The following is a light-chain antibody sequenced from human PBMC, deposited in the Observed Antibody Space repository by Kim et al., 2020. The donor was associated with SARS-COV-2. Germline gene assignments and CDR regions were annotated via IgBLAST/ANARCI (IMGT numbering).Light chain of an antibody. V-gene: IGLV3-21*04. CDR2: YDS. J-gene: IGLJ2*01. CDR1: KSGSKS. CDR3: QVWSSSSDHVV. Sequence: APRKTARITGGGNKSGSKSVHWYQQRPGQAPVLVIYYDSDRPSGIPERFSGSNWGNTATLTISSVEAGDEVDYYCQVWSSSSDHVVFGEGTQLTVL.